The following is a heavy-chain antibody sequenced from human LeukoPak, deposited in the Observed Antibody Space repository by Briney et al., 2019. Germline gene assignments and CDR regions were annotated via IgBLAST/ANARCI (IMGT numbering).Heavy chain of an antibody. V-gene: IGHV4-59*01. CDR1: GGSISSYY. CDR3: ARDTRRDYDYVWGSYRPAHAFDI. J-gene: IGHJ3*02. Sequence: PSETLSLTCTVSGGSISSYYWSWIRQPPGKGLGWIGYIYYSGSTNYNPSLKSRVTISVDTSKNQFSLKLSSVTAADTAVYCCARDTRRDYDYVWGSYRPAHAFDIWGQGTMVTVSS. D-gene: IGHD3-16*02. CDR2: IYYSGST.